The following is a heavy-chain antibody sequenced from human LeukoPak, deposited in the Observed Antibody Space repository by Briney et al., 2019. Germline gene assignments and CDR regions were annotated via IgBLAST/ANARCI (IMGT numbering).Heavy chain of an antibody. Sequence: ETLSLTCTVSGGSISSYYWSWIRQPAGKGLEWIGRIYTSGSTNYNPSLKSRVTISVDTSKNQFSLMLSSVTAADTAVYFCARSYYGSGTYAYYFDYWGQGSLVTVSS. CDR1: GGSISSYY. CDR3: ARSYYGSGTYAYYFDY. J-gene: IGHJ4*02. V-gene: IGHV4-4*07. CDR2: IYTSGST. D-gene: IGHD3-10*01.